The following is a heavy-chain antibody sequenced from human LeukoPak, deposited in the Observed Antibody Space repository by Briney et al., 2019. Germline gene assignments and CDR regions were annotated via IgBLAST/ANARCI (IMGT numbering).Heavy chain of an antibody. J-gene: IGHJ4*02. V-gene: IGHV3-66*01. CDR2: IYSGGST. Sequence: GGSLRLSCAASGFTVSSNCMSWVRQAPGKGLEWVSVIYSGGSTYYADSVKGRFTISRDNSKNTLYLQMNSLRAEDTAVYYCASFLLWSLDYWGQGTLVTVSS. D-gene: IGHD3-10*01. CDR1: GFTVSSNC. CDR3: ASFLLWSLDY.